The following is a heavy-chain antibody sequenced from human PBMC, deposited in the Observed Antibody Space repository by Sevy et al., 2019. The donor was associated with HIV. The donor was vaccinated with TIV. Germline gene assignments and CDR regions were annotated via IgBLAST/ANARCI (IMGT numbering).Heavy chain of an antibody. V-gene: IGHV4-4*07. CDR3: ARDHSGSSSWYGDYYYYYMDV. D-gene: IGHD6-13*01. CDR1: GGSISSYY. J-gene: IGHJ6*03. CDR2: IYTSGST. Sequence: SETLSLTCTVSGGSISSYYWSWIRQPAGKGLEWIGRIYTSGSTNYNPSLKGRVTMSVETSKNQFSLKLGSVTAADTAVYYCARDHSGSSSWYGDYYYYYMDVWGKGTTVTVSS.